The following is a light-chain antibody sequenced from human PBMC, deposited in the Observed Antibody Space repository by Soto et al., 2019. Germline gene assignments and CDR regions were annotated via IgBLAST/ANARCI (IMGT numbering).Light chain of an antibody. J-gene: IGLJ2*01. Sequence: QSVLTQPPSVSAAPGQKVTISCSGSSSNIGNNFVSWYQQLPGTAPKLLIYDNNMRPSGISDRFSGSKSGTSATLGITGVQTGDEADYYCGTWDSSLNVVFGGGTQLTVL. CDR2: DNN. CDR1: SSNIGNNF. CDR3: GTWDSSLNVV. V-gene: IGLV1-51*01.